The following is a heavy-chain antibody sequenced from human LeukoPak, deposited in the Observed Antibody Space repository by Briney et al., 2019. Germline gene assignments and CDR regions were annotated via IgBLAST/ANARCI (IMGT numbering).Heavy chain of an antibody. CDR2: ISSSSSAM. V-gene: IGHV3-48*02. Sequence: GGSLRLSCAASGFTFSRFGMNWVRQAPGKGLEWISYISSSSSAMYYADSVKGRFTISRDNAKNSLYLQMSSLRDEDTAVYYCAQKGGPDTWGQGTLVTVSS. CDR3: AQKGGPDT. J-gene: IGHJ5*02. D-gene: IGHD2-15*01. CDR1: GFTFSRFG.